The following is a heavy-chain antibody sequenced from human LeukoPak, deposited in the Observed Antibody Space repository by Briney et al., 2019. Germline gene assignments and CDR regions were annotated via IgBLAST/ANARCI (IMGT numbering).Heavy chain of an antibody. CDR3: AGEPLGVGQAFDI. CDR1: GYTFTGYY. CDR2: INPNSGGT. D-gene: IGHD3-10*01. J-gene: IGHJ3*02. V-gene: IGHV1-2*02. Sequence: GASVKVSCKASGYTFTGYYMHWVRQAPGQGPEWMGWINPNSGGTNYAQKFQGRVTMTRDTSITTAYMELSRLRSDDTAVYYCAGEPLGVGQAFDIWGQGTMVTVSS.